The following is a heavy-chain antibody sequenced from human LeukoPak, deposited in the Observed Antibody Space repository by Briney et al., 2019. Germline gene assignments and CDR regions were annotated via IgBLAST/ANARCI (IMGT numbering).Heavy chain of an antibody. D-gene: IGHD4-17*01. J-gene: IGHJ3*02. CDR2: IYYSGST. V-gene: IGHV4-59*05. CDR1: GGSISSYY. CDR3: ARHYGIDAFDI. Sequence: SETLSLTCTVSGGSISSYYWSWIRQPAGKGLEWIGSIYYSGSTYYNPSLKSRVTISVDTSKNQFSLKLSSVTAADTAVYYCARHYGIDAFDIWGQGTMVTVSS.